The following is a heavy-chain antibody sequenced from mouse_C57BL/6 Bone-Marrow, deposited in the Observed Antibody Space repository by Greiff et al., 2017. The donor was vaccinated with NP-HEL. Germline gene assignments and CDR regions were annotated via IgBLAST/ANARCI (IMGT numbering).Heavy chain of an antibody. CDR1: GYTFTDYN. Sequence: EVQVVESGPELVKPGASVKIPCKASGYTFTDYNMDWVKQSHGKSLEWIGDINPNNGGTIYNQKFKGKATLTVDKSSSTAYMELRSLTSEDTAVYYCARGDLLWYPSYAMDYWGQGTSVTVSS. J-gene: IGHJ4*01. CDR3: ARGDLLWYPSYAMDY. CDR2: INPNNGGT. D-gene: IGHD2-1*01. V-gene: IGHV1-18*01.